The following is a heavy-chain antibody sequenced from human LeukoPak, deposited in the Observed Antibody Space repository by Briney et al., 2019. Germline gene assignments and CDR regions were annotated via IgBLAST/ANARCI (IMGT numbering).Heavy chain of an antibody. V-gene: IGHV4-30-4*01. CDR3: ARATYCSGGSCYSDAFDT. J-gene: IGHJ3*02. D-gene: IGHD2-15*01. Sequence: PSETLSLTCTVSGGSISSGDYYWSWIRQPPGKGLEWIGYIYYSGSTYYNPSLKSRVTISVDTSKNQFSLKLSSVTAADTAVYYCARATYCSGGSCYSDAFDTWGQGTMVTVSS. CDR2: IYYSGST. CDR1: GGSISSGDYY.